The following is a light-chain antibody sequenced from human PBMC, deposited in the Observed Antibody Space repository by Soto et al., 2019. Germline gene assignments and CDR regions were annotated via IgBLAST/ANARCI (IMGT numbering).Light chain of an antibody. J-gene: IGKJ1*01. CDR3: QQYGSSPRT. CDR1: QSVSSSY. V-gene: IGKV3-20*01. CDR2: GAS. Sequence: EIVLTQSPGTLSLSPGERATLYCRASQSVSSSYLAWFQLKPGQAPRLLIHGASSRATGIPDRFSGSGSGTDFTLTINRLEPEDFAVYYCQQYGSSPRTFGQGTKVEIK.